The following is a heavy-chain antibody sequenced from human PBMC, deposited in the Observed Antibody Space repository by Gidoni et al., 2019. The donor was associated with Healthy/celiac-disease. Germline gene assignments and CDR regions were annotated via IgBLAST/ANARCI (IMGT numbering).Heavy chain of an antibody. CDR2: IYYSGST. J-gene: IGHJ6*02. CDR1: GGSISSSSYY. Sequence: QLQLQESGPGLVKPSETLSLTCTVAGGSISSSSYYWGWLRQPPGKGLEWIGSIYYSGSTYYNPSLKSRVPISVDTSKNQFSLKLSSVTAADTAVYYCARQGVANENGMDVWGQGTTVTVSS. CDR3: ARQGVANENGMDV. D-gene: IGHD2-15*01. V-gene: IGHV4-39*01.